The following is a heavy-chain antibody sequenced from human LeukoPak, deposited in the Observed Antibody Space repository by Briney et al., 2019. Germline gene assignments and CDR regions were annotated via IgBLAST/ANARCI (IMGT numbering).Heavy chain of an antibody. J-gene: IGHJ4*02. CDR2: IYCDDDK. D-gene: IGHD1/OR15-1a*01. V-gene: IGHV2-5*02. Sequence: LTVIYCDDDKRYSPSLKSRLTITKDTSKNQVVLTMTNMDPVDTATYYCAHRGTEQPGTFDFWGQGTLVTVSS. CDR3: AHRGTEQPGTFDF.